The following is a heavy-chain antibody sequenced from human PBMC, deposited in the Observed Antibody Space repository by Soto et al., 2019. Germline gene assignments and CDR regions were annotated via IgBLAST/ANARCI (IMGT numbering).Heavy chain of an antibody. CDR1: GFTFSSYS. CDR2: ISSSSSTI. J-gene: IGHJ4*02. D-gene: IGHD2-15*01. Sequence: EVQLVESGGGLVQPGGSLRLSCAASGFTFSSYSMNLVRQAPGKGLEWVSYISSSSSTIYYADSVKGRSTISRDNAKHSLYLQMNSLRAEDTAVYYCARDLLLGYCSGGSCYSLGFDYWGQGTLVTVSS. CDR3: ARDLLLGYCSGGSCYSLGFDY. V-gene: IGHV3-48*01.